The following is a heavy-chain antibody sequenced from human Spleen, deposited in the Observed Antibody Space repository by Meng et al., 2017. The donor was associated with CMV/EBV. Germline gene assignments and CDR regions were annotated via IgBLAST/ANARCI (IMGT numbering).Heavy chain of an antibody. CDR1: FSSDA. CDR2: IYSGGSST. Sequence: FSSDARCWVSKDPGRGVEWVSVIYSGGSSTYYAGSVKGRFTISRDDSKNTLYLQMNSLRAEDTAVYYCAKDKDQLRFLEWLNNWFDPWGQGTLVTVSS. J-gene: IGHJ5*02. V-gene: IGHV3-23*03. D-gene: IGHD3-3*01. CDR3: AKDKDQLRFLEWLNNWFDP.